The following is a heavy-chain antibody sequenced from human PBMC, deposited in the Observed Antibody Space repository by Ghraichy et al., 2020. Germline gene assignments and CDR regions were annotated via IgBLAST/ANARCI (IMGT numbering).Heavy chain of an antibody. CDR3: ARSGGYYPPPDY. CDR2: IRPDRSGA. V-gene: IGHV1-2*02. D-gene: IGHD1-26*01. CDR1: GYSFTIYH. Sequence: ASVKVSCKTSGYSFTIYHMHWVRQAPGQGFEWMGWIRPDRSGANYAQKFQGRVTMTTDTYITTAYMELNDLTPNDTAVYYCARSGGYYPPPDYWGQGTLVTVSS. J-gene: IGHJ4*02.